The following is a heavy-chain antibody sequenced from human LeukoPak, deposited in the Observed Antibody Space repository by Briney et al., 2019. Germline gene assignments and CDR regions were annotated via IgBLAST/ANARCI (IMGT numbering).Heavy chain of an antibody. J-gene: IGHJ4*02. Sequence: GGSLRLSCAVSGFTFDDYAMHWVRQAPGKGLEGVSGISWYSGSIGYAASVKGRFTISRDNAKNSLYLQMNSLRAEDTALYYCAKEGGGWIAVAGRGGEFDYWGQGTLVTVSS. CDR2: ISWYSGSI. V-gene: IGHV3-9*01. CDR3: AKEGGGWIAVAGRGGEFDY. CDR1: GFTFDDYA. D-gene: IGHD6-19*01.